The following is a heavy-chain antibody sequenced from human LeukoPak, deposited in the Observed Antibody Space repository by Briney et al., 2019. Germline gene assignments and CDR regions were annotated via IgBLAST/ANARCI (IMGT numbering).Heavy chain of an antibody. CDR1: GFTFDDYG. Sequence: PGGSLRLSCAASGFTFDDYGMTWVRQAPGKGLEWVAVIWYDGSNKYYADSVKGRFTISRDNSKNTLYLQMNSLRAEDTAVYYCARDLPVVGAIDYWGQGTLVTVSS. J-gene: IGHJ4*02. V-gene: IGHV3-33*08. CDR2: IWYDGSNK. D-gene: IGHD1-26*01. CDR3: ARDLPVVGAIDY.